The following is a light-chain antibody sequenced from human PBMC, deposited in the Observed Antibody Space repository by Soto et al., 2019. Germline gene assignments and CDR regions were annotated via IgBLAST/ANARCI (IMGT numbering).Light chain of an antibody. V-gene: IGKV3-11*01. CDR1: QSVSNS. CDR2: DVS. J-gene: IGKJ5*01. Sequence: EIVWTQSPATLSLSPGERVTLFCRASQSVSNSLAWYQQKPGQPPRLLIYDVSNRATGIPARFSGSGSGTDFSLIISSLEPEDAAVYYCQQRSDWVTFGQGTRLEIK. CDR3: QQRSDWVT.